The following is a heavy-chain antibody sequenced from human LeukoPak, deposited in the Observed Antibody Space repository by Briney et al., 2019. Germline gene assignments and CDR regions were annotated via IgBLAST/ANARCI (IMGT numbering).Heavy chain of an antibody. CDR3: ARDYIAARHPLDY. V-gene: IGHV3-21*01. CDR1: GFTFSSYS. D-gene: IGHD6-6*01. J-gene: IGHJ4*02. Sequence: GRSLRLSCAASGFTFSSYSMNWVRQAPGKGLEWVSSISSSSSYIYYADSVKGRFTISRDNAKNSLYLQMNSLRAEDTAVYYCARDYIAARHPLDYWGQGTLVTVSS. CDR2: ISSSSSYI.